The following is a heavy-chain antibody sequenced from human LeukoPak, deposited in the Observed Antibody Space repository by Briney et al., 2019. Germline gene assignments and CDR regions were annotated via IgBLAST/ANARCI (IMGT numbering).Heavy chain of an antibody. V-gene: IGHV3-7*03. J-gene: IGHJ3*02. CDR2: IRPDGSEK. CDR3: ATDSSGPTPDAFDI. CDR1: GFTFGNYW. Sequence: GGSLRLSCAASGFTFGNYWMTWVRQAPGKGLEWVANIRPDGSEKKYVDSVKGRFTISRDNAKNSLYLQMNSLRAEDTAVYYCATDSSGPTPDAFDIWGQGTMVTVSS. D-gene: IGHD6-19*01.